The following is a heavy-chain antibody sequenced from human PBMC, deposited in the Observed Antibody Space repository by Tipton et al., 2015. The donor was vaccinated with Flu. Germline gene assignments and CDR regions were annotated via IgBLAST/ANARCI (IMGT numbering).Heavy chain of an antibody. D-gene: IGHD3-16*01. Sequence: GSLRLSCVVSGFVVRTNYVAWVRQAPGKGLEWVSLIYSSGTTFYADSVKGRFTISRDDSRNTVLLQMNRLTTGDTATYHCARFNYVVFDYWGKGSLVTVSS. CDR1: GFVVRTNY. CDR3: ARFNYVVFDY. CDR2: IYSSGTT. V-gene: IGHV3-66*02. J-gene: IGHJ4*02.